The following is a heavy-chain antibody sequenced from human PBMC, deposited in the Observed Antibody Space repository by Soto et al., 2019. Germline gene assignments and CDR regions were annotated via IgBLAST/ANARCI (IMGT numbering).Heavy chain of an antibody. CDR1: GGSISSGGYY. D-gene: IGHD3-22*01. Sequence: QVQLQESGPGLVKPSQTLSLTCTVSGGSISSGGYYWSWIRQHPGKGLEWIGYIYYSGSTYYNPSLKSRVTISVDTSKNQFSLKLSSVTAADTAVYYCARDRRGYYDSSGYYSHGMDVWGQGTTVTVSS. V-gene: IGHV4-31*03. CDR2: IYYSGST. CDR3: ARDRRGYYDSSGYYSHGMDV. J-gene: IGHJ6*02.